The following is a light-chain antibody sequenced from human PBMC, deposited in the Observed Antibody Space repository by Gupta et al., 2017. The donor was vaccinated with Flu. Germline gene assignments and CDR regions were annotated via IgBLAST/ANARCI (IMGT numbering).Light chain of an antibody. J-gene: IGLJ2*01. V-gene: IGLV1-47*01. CDR3: STWADSLRGPV. CDR1: SSNIGDNF. Sequence: QSMVTQPRSVSGTPGQTVTISCAGTSSNIGDNFVYWYQHLPGTAPKLLIYGNDHRPSGVPDRFSGSKSGISASLAIXGXQPADEXDYYCSTWADSLRGPVFGGGTKLTV. CDR2: GND.